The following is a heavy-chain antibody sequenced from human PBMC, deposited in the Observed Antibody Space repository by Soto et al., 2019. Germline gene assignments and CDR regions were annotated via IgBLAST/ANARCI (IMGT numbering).Heavy chain of an antibody. Sequence: QVPLVESGGGVVQPGRSLRLSCAASGFTFSNYAMYWVRQAPGKGLEWVAVLSYDGNNKYYADSVKGRFTISRDNSKNTLYLQRNSLRVEDTAVYYCARAGCDGGSCYTLVGLRYGMDVWGQGTTVTVSS. CDR1: GFTFSNYA. CDR3: ARAGCDGGSCYTLVGLRYGMDV. CDR2: LSYDGNNK. V-gene: IGHV3-30-3*01. J-gene: IGHJ6*02. D-gene: IGHD2-15*01.